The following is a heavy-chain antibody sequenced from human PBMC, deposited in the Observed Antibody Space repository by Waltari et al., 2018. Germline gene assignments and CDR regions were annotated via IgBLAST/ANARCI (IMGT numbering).Heavy chain of an antibody. J-gene: IGHJ4*02. CDR1: GFTFSNYW. CDR3: AIIGYRSSSFDY. D-gene: IGHD6-6*01. V-gene: IGHV3-7*01. Sequence: EVQLVESGGGLVQPGGSLRLSCAASGFTFSNYWMSWVRQAPGKGLEWVANIKQDGSEKHYMDSLKGRFTISRDNAKNSVYLQVNSLRAEDTAVFYCAIIGYRSSSFDYWGQGSLVTVSS. CDR2: IKQDGSEK.